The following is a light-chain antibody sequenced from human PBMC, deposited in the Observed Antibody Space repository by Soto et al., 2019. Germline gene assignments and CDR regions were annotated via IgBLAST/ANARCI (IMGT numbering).Light chain of an antibody. J-gene: IGKJ1*01. CDR3: HQYGSSPWT. V-gene: IGKV3-20*01. CDR2: DAS. CDR1: QSVYSSY. Sequence: EILLTQSPGTLSLSPGERATLSCRASQSVYSSYLAWYQQRPGQAPRLLFYDASIRATGIPDRFSGSGSGTDFSLTISRLEPEDFAVYYCHQYGSSPWTFGQGTKV.